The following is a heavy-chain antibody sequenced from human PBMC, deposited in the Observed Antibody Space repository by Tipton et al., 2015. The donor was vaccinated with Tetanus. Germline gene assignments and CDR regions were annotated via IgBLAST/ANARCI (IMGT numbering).Heavy chain of an antibody. D-gene: IGHD2-15*01. CDR1: GVTFGRDI. Sequence: SLRLSCEADGVTFGRDIMHWVRQAPGKGLEWVAEISSDGKKESYRDSVKGRFTISRDNSKNTLFLQLTSLRPEDTAAYYCVRPDRYCSGGSCYLALDYWGQGTLITVSS. V-gene: IGHV3-30*04. CDR2: ISSDGKKE. CDR3: VRPDRYCSGGSCYLALDY. J-gene: IGHJ4*02.